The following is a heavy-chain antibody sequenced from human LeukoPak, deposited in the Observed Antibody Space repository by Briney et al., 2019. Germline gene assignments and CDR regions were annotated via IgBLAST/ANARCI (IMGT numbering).Heavy chain of an antibody. CDR3: ARDRAAGYSFGFSPNLDAFDI. CDR1: GGSISSYY. CDR2: IYTSGST. V-gene: IGHV4-4*07. D-gene: IGHD5-18*01. Sequence: SQTLSLTCTVSGGSISSYYWSWIRQPAGEGLEWIGRIYTSGSTNYNPSLKSRVTISVDTSKNQFSLKLSSVTAADTAVYYCARDRAAGYSFGFSPNLDAFDIWGQGTMVTVSS. J-gene: IGHJ3*02.